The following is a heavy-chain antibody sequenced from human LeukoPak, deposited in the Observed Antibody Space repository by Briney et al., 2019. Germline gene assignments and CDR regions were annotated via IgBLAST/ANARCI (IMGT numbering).Heavy chain of an antibody. D-gene: IGHD3-10*01. CDR1: GGSISSSSYY. Sequence: SETLSLTCTVSGGSISSSSYYWGWIRQPPGKGLEWIGSIYYSGSTYYNPSLKSRVTISVDTSKNQFSLKLSSVTAADTAVYYCASPGEGMVRGVMGRYFDYWGQGTLVTVSS. J-gene: IGHJ4*02. CDR3: ASPGEGMVRGVMGRYFDY. V-gene: IGHV4-39*07. CDR2: IYYSGST.